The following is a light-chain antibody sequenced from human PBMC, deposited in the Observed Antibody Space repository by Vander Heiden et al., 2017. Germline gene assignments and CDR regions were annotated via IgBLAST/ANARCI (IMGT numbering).Light chain of an antibody. CDR2: SDT. Sequence: SSDLTQPPSVSVSPGQTAKITCSGDVLARQNASWYQQKPGQAPLLLIYSDTKRPSGIPERFSGSISATIVTLTISDVQAEDEADYYCQSADSSGTYSVVFGGGTQLTVL. CDR3: QSADSSGTYSVV. V-gene: IGLV3-25*03. J-gene: IGLJ2*01. CDR1: VLARQN.